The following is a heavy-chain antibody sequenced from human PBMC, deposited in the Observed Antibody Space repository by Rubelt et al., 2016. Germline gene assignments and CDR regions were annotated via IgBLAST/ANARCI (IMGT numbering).Heavy chain of an antibody. CDR3: TKEPGGSGFDP. D-gene: IGHD3-10*01. CDR2: IYYTGST. V-gene: IGHV4-59*12. CDR1: GGSISTYY. J-gene: IGHJ5*02. Sequence: QVQLQESGPGLVKPSETLSLTCTVSGGSISTYYWSWIRQPPGKGLEWIGSIYYTGSTYYNSSLKSRVTISLDMSKKYFSLKLTSVTAADTAVYYCTKEPGGSGFDPWGQGTLVTVSS.